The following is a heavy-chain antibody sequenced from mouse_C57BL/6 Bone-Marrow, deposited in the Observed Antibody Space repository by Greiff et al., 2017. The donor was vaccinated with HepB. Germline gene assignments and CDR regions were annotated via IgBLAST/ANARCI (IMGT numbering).Heavy chain of an antibody. CDR3: ARHPYGSSTDYYAMDY. CDR2: ISNLAYSI. CDR1: GFTFSDYG. Sequence: EVMLVESGGGLVQPGGSLKLSCAASGFTFSDYGMAWVRQAPRKGPEWVAFISNLAYSIYYADTVTGRFTISRENAKNTLYLEMSSLRSEDTAMYYCARHPYGSSTDYYAMDYWGQGTSVTVSS. V-gene: IGHV5-15*04. J-gene: IGHJ4*01. D-gene: IGHD1-1*01.